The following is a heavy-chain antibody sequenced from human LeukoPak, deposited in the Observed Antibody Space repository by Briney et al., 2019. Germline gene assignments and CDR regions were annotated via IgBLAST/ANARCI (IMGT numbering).Heavy chain of an antibody. CDR1: GYSFTSYW. V-gene: IGHV5-10-1*01. Sequence: GESLRISCKGSGYSFTSYWISWVRQMPGKSLEWMGRIDPSDSYTNYSPSFQGHVTISADKSISTAYLQWSSLKASDTAMYYCATSPGNYYDSSGPLDYWGQGTLVTVSS. J-gene: IGHJ4*02. CDR2: IDPSDSYT. D-gene: IGHD3-22*01. CDR3: ATSPGNYYDSSGPLDY.